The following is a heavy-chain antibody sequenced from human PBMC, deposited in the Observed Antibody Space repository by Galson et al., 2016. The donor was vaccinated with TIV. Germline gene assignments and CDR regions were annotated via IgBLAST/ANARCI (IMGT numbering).Heavy chain of an antibody. CDR3: TKDINYDSSGYPYYMDV. D-gene: IGHD3-22*01. V-gene: IGHV3-48*03. CDR1: GFTFSTYD. CDR2: ITNSGLTI. Sequence: SLRLSCAVSGFTFSTYDMNWVRQAPGKGLEWLSYITNSGLTIYYADSVKGRFTISRDNAKNSLSLQMNSLRAEDTALYYCTKDINYDSSGYPYYMDVWGNGTTVTVSS. J-gene: IGHJ6*03.